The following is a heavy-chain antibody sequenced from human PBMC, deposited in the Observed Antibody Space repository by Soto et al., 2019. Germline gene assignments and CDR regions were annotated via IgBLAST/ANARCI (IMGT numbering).Heavy chain of an antibody. CDR3: ARDNRALGSHDAFDI. Sequence: ASVKVSCKASGYTFTGYYIHWVRQAPGQGLEWMGWINPNSGGTNYAQKFQGWVTMTRDTSISTAYMELSRLRSDDTAVYYCARDNRALGSHDAFDIWGQGTMVTVSS. CDR1: GYTFTGYY. D-gene: IGHD7-27*01. V-gene: IGHV1-2*04. CDR2: INPNSGGT. J-gene: IGHJ3*02.